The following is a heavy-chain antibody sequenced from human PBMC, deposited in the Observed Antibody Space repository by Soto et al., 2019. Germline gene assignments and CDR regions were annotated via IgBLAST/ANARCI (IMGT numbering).Heavy chain of an antibody. D-gene: IGHD3-3*01. V-gene: IGHV1-69*01. CDR2: IIPIFGTA. Sequence: ASVKVSCKASGGTISSYASSWVQQAPGQGLEVMGGIIPIFGTANYAQKFQGRVTITADESTSTAYMELSSLRSEDTAVYYCARDSYDFWSGYYRLNGYYYYYYGMDVWGQGTTVTVSS. CDR1: GGTISSYA. CDR3: ARDSYDFWSGYYRLNGYYYYYYGMDV. J-gene: IGHJ6*02.